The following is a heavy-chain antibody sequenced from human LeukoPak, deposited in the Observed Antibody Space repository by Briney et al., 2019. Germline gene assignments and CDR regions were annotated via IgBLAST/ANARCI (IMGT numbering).Heavy chain of an antibody. J-gene: IGHJ4*02. CDR1: GGSFSGYY. V-gene: IGHV4-34*01. Sequence: SETLSLTCAVYGGSFSGYYWSWIRQPPGKGLEWIGEINHSGSTNYNPSLKIRVTISVDTSKNQFSLKLSSVTAADTAVYYCARGLRIAVAGTGLDYWGQGTLVTVSS. D-gene: IGHD6-19*01. CDR2: INHSGST. CDR3: ARGLRIAVAGTGLDY.